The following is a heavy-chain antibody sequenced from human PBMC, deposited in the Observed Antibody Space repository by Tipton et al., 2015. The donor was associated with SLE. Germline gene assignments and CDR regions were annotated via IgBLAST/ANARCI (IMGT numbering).Heavy chain of an antibody. J-gene: IGHJ5*02. CDR2: ISSSGSTI. Sequence: SLRLSCAASGFTFSSYEMNWVRQAPGKGLEWVSYISSSGSTIYYADSVKGRFTISRDNAKNSLYLQMNSLRAEDTAVYYCARVGVLGVVITPRFDPWGQGTLVTVSS. CDR1: GFTFSSYE. CDR3: ARVGVLGVVITPRFDP. V-gene: IGHV3-48*03. D-gene: IGHD3-3*01.